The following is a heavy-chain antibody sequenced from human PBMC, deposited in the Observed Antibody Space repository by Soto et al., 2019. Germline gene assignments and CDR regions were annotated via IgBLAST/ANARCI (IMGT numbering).Heavy chain of an antibody. Sequence: KPSETLSLTCAVSGYSISSGYYWGWIRQPPGKGLEWVGSIYHSGSTYYNPSLKSRVTISVDTSKNQFSLKLSSVTAADTAVYYCARVDWPGIAVAGVGAFDIWGQGTMVTVSS. CDR3: ARVDWPGIAVAGVGAFDI. J-gene: IGHJ3*02. CDR2: IYHSGST. D-gene: IGHD6-19*01. V-gene: IGHV4-38-2*01. CDR1: GYSISSGYY.